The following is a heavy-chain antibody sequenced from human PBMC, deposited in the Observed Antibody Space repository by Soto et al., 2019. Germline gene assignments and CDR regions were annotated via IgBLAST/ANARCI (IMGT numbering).Heavy chain of an antibody. D-gene: IGHD6-19*01. CDR2: IYHSGST. CDR1: GYSISSGYY. Sequence: SETLSLTCAVSGYSISSGYYWGWIRQPPGKGLEWIGSIYHSGSTYYNPSLKSRVTISVDTSKNQFSLKLSSVTAADTAVYYCARVTAVAGFDPWGQGTLVTSPQ. V-gene: IGHV4-38-2*01. CDR3: ARVTAVAGFDP. J-gene: IGHJ5*02.